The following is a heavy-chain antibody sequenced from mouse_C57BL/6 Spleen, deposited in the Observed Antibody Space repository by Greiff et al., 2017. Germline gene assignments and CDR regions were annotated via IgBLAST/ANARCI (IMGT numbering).Heavy chain of an antibody. D-gene: IGHD1-1*01. J-gene: IGHJ1*03. Sequence: EVKVVESGGGLVQPGGSLKLSCAASGFTFSDYYMYWVRQTPEKRLEWVAYLSNGGGSTYYPDTVKGRFTISRDNAKDTLYLQMSRLKSEDTAMYYCARHRSSYWYFDVWGTGTTVTVSS. CDR2: LSNGGGST. CDR1: GFTFSDYY. CDR3: ARHRSSYWYFDV. V-gene: IGHV5-12*01.